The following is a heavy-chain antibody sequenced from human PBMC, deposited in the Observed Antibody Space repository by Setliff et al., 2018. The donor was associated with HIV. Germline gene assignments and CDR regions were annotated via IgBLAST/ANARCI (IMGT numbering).Heavy chain of an antibody. J-gene: IGHJ4*02. V-gene: IGHV1-8*02. CDR3: ARVSEYSSSLPGY. CDR1: GYTFTNYD. CDR2: MNPNSGRA. Sequence: ASVKVSCKASGYTFTNYDINWVRQSPGQGLEWLGWMNPNSGRAGSAQMFQGRVTMTRDTSTSTVYMELSSLRSEDTAVYYCARVSEYSSSLPGYWGQGTLVTVSS. D-gene: IGHD6-6*01.